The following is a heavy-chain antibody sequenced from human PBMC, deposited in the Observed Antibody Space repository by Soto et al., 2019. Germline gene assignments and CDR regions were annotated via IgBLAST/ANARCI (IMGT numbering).Heavy chain of an antibody. D-gene: IGHD2-15*01. J-gene: IGHJ4*02. CDR2: IWYDGSNK. Sequence: QVQLVESGGGVVQPGRSLRLSCAASGFTFSSYGMHWVRQAPGKGLEWVAVIWYDGSNKYYADSVKGRFTISRDNSKNTLYLQMNSLRAEDTAEYYCARVRQKGESGDSHVWGQGTLVTVST. V-gene: IGHV3-33*01. CDR1: GFTFSSYG. CDR3: ARVRQKGESGDSHV.